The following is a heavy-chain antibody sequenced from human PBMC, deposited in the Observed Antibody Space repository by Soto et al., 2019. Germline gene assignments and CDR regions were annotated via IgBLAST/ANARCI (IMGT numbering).Heavy chain of an antibody. J-gene: IGHJ4*02. V-gene: IGHV4-4*02. CDR2: IHHSGST. CDR3: ARSLGWYAIDH. Sequence: QMQLQESGPGLVKPSETLSLTCAVSSASIITEQRWTWVRQPPGKGLEWIGEIHHSGSTNNNPSLRSRVTMSVDKSKNQFSLNLNSATAADTALYYCARSLGWYAIDHWGQGTLAIVSS. CDR1: SASIITEQR. D-gene: IGHD6-19*01.